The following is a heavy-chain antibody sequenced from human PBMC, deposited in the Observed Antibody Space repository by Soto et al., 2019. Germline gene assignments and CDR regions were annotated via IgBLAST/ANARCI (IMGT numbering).Heavy chain of an antibody. CDR3: ARNNRGYSYGPPYYYYGMDV. D-gene: IGHD5-18*01. Sequence: ASVKVSCKASGYTFTSYYMHWVRQARGQGLEWMGIINPSGGSTSYAQKFQGRVTMTRDTSTSTVYMELSSPRSEDTAVYYCARNNRGYSYGPPYYYYGMDVWGQGTTVTVSS. CDR1: GYTFTSYY. J-gene: IGHJ6*02. CDR2: INPSGGST. V-gene: IGHV1-46*01.